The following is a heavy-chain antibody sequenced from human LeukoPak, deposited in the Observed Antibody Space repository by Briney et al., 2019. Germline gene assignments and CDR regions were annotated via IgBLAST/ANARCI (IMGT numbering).Heavy chain of an antibody. D-gene: IGHD4-17*01. CDR1: GGSISSGSYY. CDR3: ARAIYGDYVGYYYYYYMGV. J-gene: IGHJ6*03. Sequence: SQTLSLTCTVSGGSISSGSYYWSWIRQPAGKGLEWIGRIYTSGSTNYNPSLKSRVTMSVDTSKNQFSLKLSSVTAADTAVYYCARAIYGDYVGYYYYYYMGVWGKGTTVTVSS. CDR2: IYTSGST. V-gene: IGHV4-61*02.